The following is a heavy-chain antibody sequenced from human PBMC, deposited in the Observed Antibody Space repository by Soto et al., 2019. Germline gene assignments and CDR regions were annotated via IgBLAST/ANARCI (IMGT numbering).Heavy chain of an antibody. CDR2: IYRSGST. J-gene: IGHJ5*02. Sequence: PSETLSLTCAVSGGSISSGGYSWSWIRQPPGKGLEWIGYIYRSGSTYYNPSLKSRVTISVDRSKNQFSLKLSSVTAADTAVYYCATTFGGRFDPWGQGTLVTVSS. CDR1: GGSISSGGYS. D-gene: IGHD2-15*01. CDR3: ATTFGGRFDP. V-gene: IGHV4-30-2*01.